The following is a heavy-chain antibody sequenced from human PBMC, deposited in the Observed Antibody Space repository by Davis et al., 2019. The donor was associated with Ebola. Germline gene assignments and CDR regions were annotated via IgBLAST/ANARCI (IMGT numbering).Heavy chain of an antibody. Sequence: ASVKVSCKVSGYTLTDLSMHWLRQAPGKGLEWMGGFDPEDGETIYAQKFQGRVTMTEDTSTDTAYMELSSLRSEDTAVYYCATGVKSDGAFDYWGQGTLVTVSS. D-gene: IGHD4-17*01. CDR2: FDPEDGET. CDR1: GYTLTDLS. V-gene: IGHV1-24*01. CDR3: ATGVKSDGAFDY. J-gene: IGHJ4*02.